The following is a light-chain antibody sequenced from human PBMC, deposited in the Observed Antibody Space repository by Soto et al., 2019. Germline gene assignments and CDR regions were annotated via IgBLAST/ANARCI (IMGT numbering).Light chain of an antibody. CDR3: QHYHGWPIT. V-gene: IGKV3-15*01. CDR1: QSVGRY. J-gene: IGKJ5*01. CDR2: YIS. Sequence: EIVLTQSPVILSVCPGERASLSCRASQSVGRYLAWYQQKLGQAPRLLIYYISTRATGVPARFSGSGSGTEFTLTISSLQSEDFAVYYCQHYHGWPITFGQGTRLEIK.